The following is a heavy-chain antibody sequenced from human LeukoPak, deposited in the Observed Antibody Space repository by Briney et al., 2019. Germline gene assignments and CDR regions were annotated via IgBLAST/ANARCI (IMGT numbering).Heavy chain of an antibody. J-gene: IGHJ4*02. CDR3: ATRPGGGSNY. CDR2: ISSSSSYI. D-gene: IGHD2-15*01. V-gene: IGHV3-21*01. Sequence: GGSLRLSCVASGFTFSSYWMNWVRQAPGKGLEWVSSISSSSSYIYYADSVKGRFTISRDNAKNSLYLQMNSLRAEDTAVYYCATRPGGGSNYWGQGTLVTVSS. CDR1: GFTFSSYW.